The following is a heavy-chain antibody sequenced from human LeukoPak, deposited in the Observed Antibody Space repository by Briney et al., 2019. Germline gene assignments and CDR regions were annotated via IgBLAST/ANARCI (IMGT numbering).Heavy chain of an antibody. CDR1: GPTFSNYW. D-gene: IGHD3-22*01. V-gene: IGHV3-7*01. Sequence: GGSLRLSCVVSGPTFSNYWMIWVRQAPGKGLGSVAIVNEDGSAKYYLDSVKGRFTISRDNARNSLYLEMNSLRAEDTAVYYCAKSITMIVVVGYGMDVWGQGTTVTVSS. CDR2: VNEDGSAK. J-gene: IGHJ6*02. CDR3: AKSITMIVVVGYGMDV.